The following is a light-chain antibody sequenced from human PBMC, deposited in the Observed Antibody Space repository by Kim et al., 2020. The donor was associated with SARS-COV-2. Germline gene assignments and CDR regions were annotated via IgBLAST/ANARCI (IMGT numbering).Light chain of an antibody. Sequence: SGSIGDRVTVTCRASQSIITSLAWYQQKPGKAPKLLIYKASTLGIGIPSRFSGSGSGTEFTLTISSLQPEDFATYYCQQYNSMWTFGQGTKVDIK. J-gene: IGKJ1*01. CDR3: QQYNSMWT. V-gene: IGKV1-5*03. CDR2: KAS. CDR1: QSIITS.